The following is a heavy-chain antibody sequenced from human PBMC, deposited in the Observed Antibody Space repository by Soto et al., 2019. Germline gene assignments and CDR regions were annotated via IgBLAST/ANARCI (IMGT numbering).Heavy chain of an antibody. CDR1: GYIFTSYA. J-gene: IGHJ4*02. D-gene: IGHD3-22*01. CDR2: INTNTGNP. CDR3: ARDSSGSFDY. Sequence: AASVKVSCKASGYIFTSYAMNWVRQAPGQGLEWMGWINTNTGNPTYAQGFTGRFVFSLDTSVSTAYLQICSLKAEDTAVYYCARDSSGSFDYWGQGTLVTVSS. V-gene: IGHV7-4-1*01.